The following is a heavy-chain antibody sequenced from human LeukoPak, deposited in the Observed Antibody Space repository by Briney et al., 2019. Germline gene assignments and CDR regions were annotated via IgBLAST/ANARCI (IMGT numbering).Heavy chain of an antibody. CDR2: IKQDGTQK. D-gene: IGHD2-21*02. CDR1: GFTFSSYW. J-gene: IGHJ3*02. CDR3: ARDCGSDCSQAFDI. V-gene: IGHV3-7*05. Sequence: GGSLRLSCAASGFTFSSYWMSWVRQAPGRGLEWVADIKQDGTQKYYVDSVEGRITISRDNVKNSLYQQMNSLRVEDTAVYYCARDCGSDCSQAFDIWGQGTMVTVSS.